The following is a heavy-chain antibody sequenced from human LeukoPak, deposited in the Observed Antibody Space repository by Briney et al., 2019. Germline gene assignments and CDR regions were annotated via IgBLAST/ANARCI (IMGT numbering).Heavy chain of an antibody. CDR3: AKFIGYDSSGYLDY. V-gene: IGHV3-23*01. D-gene: IGHD3-22*01. CDR1: GFTFSSNA. CDR2: VSGSGGST. J-gene: IGHJ4*02. Sequence: GGSLRLSCAVSGFTFSSNAMTWVRQAPGKGLEWVSAVSGSGGSTYYADSVKGRFSISRDNSKNTLYLQMNSLRAEDTALYFCAKFIGYDSSGYLDYWGQGTLVTVSS.